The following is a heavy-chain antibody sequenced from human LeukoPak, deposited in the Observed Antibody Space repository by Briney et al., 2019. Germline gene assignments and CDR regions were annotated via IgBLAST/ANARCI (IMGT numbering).Heavy chain of an antibody. V-gene: IGHV3-53*01. Sequence: PGGSLRLSCAASGFTVSSNYMSWVRQAPGKGLEWVSVIYSGGSTYYADSVKGRFTISRDNSKNTLYLQMNSLRAEDTAVYYFARANHHTNTPQGLFDPWGQGTLVTVSS. CDR1: GFTVSSNY. D-gene: IGHD2-8*01. J-gene: IGHJ5*02. CDR3: ARANHHTNTPQGLFDP. CDR2: IYSGGST.